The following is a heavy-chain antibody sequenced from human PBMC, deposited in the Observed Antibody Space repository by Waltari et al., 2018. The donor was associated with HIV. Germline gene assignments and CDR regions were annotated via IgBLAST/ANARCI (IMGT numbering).Heavy chain of an antibody. Sequence: AESGGTLIQPGGSLRLSCVADEFFVNTNYMTWVRQAPGKVLGWVAFIYPGGDMHYGESVKGRFSLSRDNFRNTVFLQLNNLIFDDTALYFCARGVRYLGPWGHGTRVTVSS. CDR2: IYPGGDM. V-gene: IGHV3-53*05. CDR3: ARGVRYLGP. D-gene: IGHD3-9*01. CDR1: EFFVNTNY. J-gene: IGHJ5*02.